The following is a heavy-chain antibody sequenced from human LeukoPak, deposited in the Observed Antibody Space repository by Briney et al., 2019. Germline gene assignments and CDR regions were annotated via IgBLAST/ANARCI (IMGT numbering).Heavy chain of an antibody. V-gene: IGHV3-33*01. J-gene: IGHJ4*02. D-gene: IGHD1-1*01. CDR1: RFTFSSYG. CDR2: IWYDGSNK. Sequence: GRSLRLSCAASRFTFSSYGMHWVRQAPGKGLEWVAVIWYDGSNKYYADSVKGRFTISRDNSKNTLYLQMNSLRAEDTAVYYCARAPTGTTFVDYWGQGTLVTVSS. CDR3: ARAPTGTTFVDY.